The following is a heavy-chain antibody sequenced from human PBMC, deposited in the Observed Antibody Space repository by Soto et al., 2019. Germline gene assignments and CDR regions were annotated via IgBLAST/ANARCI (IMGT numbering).Heavy chain of an antibody. CDR2: ISGSGGST. CDR3: AKWRITIFGVDLPSDV. J-gene: IGHJ6*02. V-gene: IGHV3-23*01. Sequence: PGGSLRLSCAASGFTFSSYAMSWVRQAPGKGLEWVSAISGSGGSTYYADSVKGRFTISIDNSKNTLYLQMNSLRAEDTAVYYCAKWRITIFGVDLPSDVWGQGTTVTVSS. CDR1: GFTFSSYA. D-gene: IGHD3-3*01.